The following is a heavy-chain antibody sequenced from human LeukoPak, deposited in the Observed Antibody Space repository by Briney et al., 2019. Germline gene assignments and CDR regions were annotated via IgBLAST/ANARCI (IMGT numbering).Heavy chain of an antibody. Sequence: GESLKISCKGSGYSFTSYWIGWVRQMPGKGLEWMGIIYPGDSDTRYSPSFQGQVTISADKSISTAYLQWSSLKASDTAMYYCAVIVDTAMDNFDYWGQGTLVTVSS. CDR1: GYSFTSYW. CDR2: IYPGDSDT. CDR3: AVIVDTAMDNFDY. D-gene: IGHD5-18*01. J-gene: IGHJ4*02. V-gene: IGHV5-51*01.